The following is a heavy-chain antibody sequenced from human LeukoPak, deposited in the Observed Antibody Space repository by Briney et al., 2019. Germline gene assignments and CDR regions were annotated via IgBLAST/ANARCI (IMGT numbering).Heavy chain of an antibody. CDR2: INHSGST. CDR1: GDSISNDDYY. Sequence: PSETLSLTCTVSGDSISNDDYYWSWIRQPPGKGLEWIGEINHSGSTNYNPSLKSRVTISVDTSKNQFSLKLRSVTAADTAVYYCARRGSYSSGWLKKTLFDYWGQGTLVTVSS. V-gene: IGHV4-34*01. CDR3: ARRGSYSSGWLKKTLFDY. D-gene: IGHD6-19*01. J-gene: IGHJ4*02.